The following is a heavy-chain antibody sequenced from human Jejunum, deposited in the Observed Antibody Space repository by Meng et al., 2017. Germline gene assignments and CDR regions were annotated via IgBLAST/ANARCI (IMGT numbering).Heavy chain of an antibody. J-gene: IGHJ4*02. CDR2: AST. D-gene: IGHD1-26*01. V-gene: IGHV4-61*08. CDR3: ARDHMGSLDY. Sequence: QVHLQQWGAGLLKPSETRSLICTVSGGSVSRAGYQWGWIRQPPGKGLEWIGYASTNYNPSLKSRVTISLDTSRNQFSLSLSSVTAADTAVYYCARDHMGSLDYWGQGILVTVSS. CDR1: GGSVSRAGYQ.